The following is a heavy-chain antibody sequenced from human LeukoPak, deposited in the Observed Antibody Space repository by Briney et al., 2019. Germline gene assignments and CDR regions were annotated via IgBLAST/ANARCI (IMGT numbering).Heavy chain of an antibody. CDR1: GYTFTSYD. CDR2: MNPNSGNT. J-gene: IGHJ4*02. CDR3: ARETPGGYYDSSGPKGD. Sequence: ASVKVSCKASGYTFTSYDINWVRQATGQGLEWMGWMNPNSGNTGYAQKFQGRVTMTRNTSISTAYMELSSLRSEDTAVYYCARETPGGYYDSSGPKGDWGQGTLVTVSS. V-gene: IGHV1-8*01. D-gene: IGHD3-22*01.